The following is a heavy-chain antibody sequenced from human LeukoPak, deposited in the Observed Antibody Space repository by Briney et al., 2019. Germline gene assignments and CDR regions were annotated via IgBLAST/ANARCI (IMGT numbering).Heavy chain of an antibody. V-gene: IGHV3-23*01. CDR1: GFTFKSYL. Sequence: GGSLSLSCSASGFTFKSYLMAWVRQAPGKGLEWISGISGNGVLTYYADSVKGRFTVSRDNSQNILHLQLNNVRAEDSAIYYCANSQGTIFGVVDYWGQGTLVTVSS. CDR2: ISGNGVLT. CDR3: ANSQGTIFGVVDY. J-gene: IGHJ4*02. D-gene: IGHD3-3*01.